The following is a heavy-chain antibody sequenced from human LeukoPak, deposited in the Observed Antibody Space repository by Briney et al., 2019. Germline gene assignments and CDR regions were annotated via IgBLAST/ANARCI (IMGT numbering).Heavy chain of an antibody. Sequence: SETLSLTCAVYGGSFNFFYWTWIRQPPGEGLEWIGEINHSGSTYYNPSLKSRVTISVDTSKNQFSLKLSSVTAADTAVYYCARDSEVAAIGAFDIWGQGTMVTVSS. CDR2: INHSGST. D-gene: IGHD2-15*01. V-gene: IGHV4-34*01. CDR3: ARDSEVAAIGAFDI. J-gene: IGHJ3*02. CDR1: GGSFNFFY.